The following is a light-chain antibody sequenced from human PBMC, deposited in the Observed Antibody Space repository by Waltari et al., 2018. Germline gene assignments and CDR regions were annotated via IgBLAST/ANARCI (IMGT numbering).Light chain of an antibody. CDR3: QQSYSTLWT. CDR1: QSINSY. J-gene: IGKJ1*01. V-gene: IGKV1-39*01. Sequence: DIQMTQSPSSLSASVGDRVTITCRASQSINSYLNWYQQKPRKAPKPLIYAASRLQSGVPSRFSGSGSGTDFTLTISSLQPEDFATYYCQQSYSTLWTFGQGTKVEIK. CDR2: AAS.